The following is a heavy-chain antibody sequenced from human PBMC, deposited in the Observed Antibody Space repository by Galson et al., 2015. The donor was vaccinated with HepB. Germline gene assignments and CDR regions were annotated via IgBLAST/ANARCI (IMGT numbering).Heavy chain of an antibody. V-gene: IGHV4-34*01. J-gene: IGHJ4*02. D-gene: IGHD3-22*01. CDR3: ACASDSSGYYHD. CDR1: GGSFSGYF. CDR2: INPSGST. Sequence: SETLSLTCAVSGGSFSGYFWSWIRQPPGKGLEWIGEINPSGSTNYNPSLKSRVTISVHTSKNQFSLKLISVIAADTALYYCACASDSSGYYHDWGQGTLVTVSS.